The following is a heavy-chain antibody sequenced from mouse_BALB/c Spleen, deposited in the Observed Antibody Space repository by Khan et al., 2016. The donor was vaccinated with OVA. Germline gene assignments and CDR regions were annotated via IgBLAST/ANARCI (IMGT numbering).Heavy chain of an antibody. CDR2: IDPANGYT. D-gene: IGHD4-1*01. CDR1: GFNIKDTY. Sequence: VQLQQSGAELVKPGASVKLSCTASGFNIKDTYMHWVKQRPEQGLEGIGRIDPANGYTKYDPKFQGKAPITADPSYNTAYLQRSSRTSEDTAVYYCARDYWDVFAYWGQGTLVTVSA. V-gene: IGHV14-3*02. J-gene: IGHJ3*01. CDR3: ARDYWDVFAY.